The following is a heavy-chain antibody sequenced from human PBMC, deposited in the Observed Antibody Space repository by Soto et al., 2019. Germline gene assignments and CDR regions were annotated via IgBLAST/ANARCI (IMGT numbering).Heavy chain of an antibody. J-gene: IGHJ3*02. V-gene: IGHV3-33*01. CDR1: GFTFSSYG. D-gene: IGHD3-10*01. CDR3: AREGSGNSDAFDI. Sequence: GGSLRLSCAASGFTFSSYGMHWFRQAPGKGLEWVAVIWYDGSNKYYADSVKGRFTISRDNSKNTLYLQMNSLRAEDTAVYYCAREGSGNSDAFDIWGQGTMVTVSS. CDR2: IWYDGSNK.